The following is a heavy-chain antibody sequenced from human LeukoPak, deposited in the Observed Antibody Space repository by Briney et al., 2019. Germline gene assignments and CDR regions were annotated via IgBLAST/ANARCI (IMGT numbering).Heavy chain of an antibody. D-gene: IGHD6-19*01. CDR2: IHYTGST. J-gene: IGHJ4*02. V-gene: IGHV4-59*01. Sequence: SETLSLTCTVSGGSISSYYWSWIRQPPGKGLEWIAYIHYTGSTSYNPSLKSRVTMSVDTSKNQFSLKLSSVTAADTAVYYCAREPTVAVAGTSGRFDYWGQGTLVTVSS. CDR3: AREPTVAVAGTSGRFDY. CDR1: GGSISSYY.